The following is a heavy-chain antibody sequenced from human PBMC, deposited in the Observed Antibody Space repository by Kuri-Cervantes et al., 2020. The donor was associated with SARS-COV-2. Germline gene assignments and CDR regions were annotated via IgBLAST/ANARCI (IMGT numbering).Heavy chain of an antibody. J-gene: IGHJ4*02. CDR1: GFTFSGHW. D-gene: IGHD6-19*01. CDR3: AKAPRAVADYFDY. CDR2: ISSSSSYI. V-gene: IGHV3-21*04. Sequence: GESLKISCAASGFTFSGHWIHWVRQAPGKGLEWVSSISSSSSYIYYADSVKGRFTISRDNSKNTLYVQMNSLRAEDTAVYYCAKAPRAVADYFDYWGQGTLVTVSS.